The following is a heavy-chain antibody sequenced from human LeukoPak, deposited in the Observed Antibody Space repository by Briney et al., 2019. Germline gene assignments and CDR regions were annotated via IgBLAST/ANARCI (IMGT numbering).Heavy chain of an antibody. Sequence: PSETLFLTCTVSGGSISSYYWSWIRQPPGKGLEWIGYIYYSGSTNYNPSLKSRVTISVDTSKNQFSLKLSSVTAADTVVYYCASFKRVDSPTSYYFDYWGQGTLVTVSS. J-gene: IGHJ4*02. V-gene: IGHV4-59*01. CDR3: ASFKRVDSPTSYYFDY. CDR2: IYYSGST. CDR1: GGSISSYY. D-gene: IGHD3-9*01.